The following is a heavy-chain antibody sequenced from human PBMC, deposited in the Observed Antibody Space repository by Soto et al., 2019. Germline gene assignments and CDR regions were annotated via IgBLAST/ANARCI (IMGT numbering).Heavy chain of an antibody. CDR1: GGSISSGCYY. J-gene: IGHJ4*02. Sequence: SETLSLTCTVSGGSISSGCYYWSWIRQHPGKGLEWIGYIYYSGSTYYNPSLKSRVTISVDTSKNQFSLKLSSVTAADTAVYYCARVTAAAGYYRIGPNGDWGQGTLVTVSS. V-gene: IGHV4-31*03. D-gene: IGHD6-13*01. CDR2: IYYSGST. CDR3: ARVTAAAGYYRIGPNGD.